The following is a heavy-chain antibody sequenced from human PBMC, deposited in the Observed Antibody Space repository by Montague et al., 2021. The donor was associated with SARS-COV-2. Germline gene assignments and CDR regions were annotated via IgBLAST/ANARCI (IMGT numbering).Heavy chain of an antibody. Sequence: SETRSLTCAVYGGSFSGYYWSWIRQPPGKGLEWIGEINHSGSTNXNPSLKSRVTISVDTSKNQFSLKLSSVTAADTAVYYCARSLNQQWLRFPPGAFFGYWGQGTLVTVSS. J-gene: IGHJ4*02. V-gene: IGHV4-34*01. CDR2: INHSGST. CDR1: GGSFSGYY. CDR3: ARSLNQQWLRFPPGAFFGY. D-gene: IGHD6-19*01.